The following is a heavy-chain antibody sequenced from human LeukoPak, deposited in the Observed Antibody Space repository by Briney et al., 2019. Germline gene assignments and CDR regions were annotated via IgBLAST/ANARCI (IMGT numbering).Heavy chain of an antibody. CDR3: ARSSSTSWTHYYYYGMDV. Sequence: ASVKVSCKASGYTFTSYDINWVRQATGQGLEWMGWMNPNSGNTGYAQKFQGRVTMTRNTSISTAYMELSSLRSEDTAVYYCARSSSTSWTHYYYYGMDVWGRGTTVTVSS. V-gene: IGHV1-8*01. J-gene: IGHJ6*02. D-gene: IGHD2-2*01. CDR1: GYTFTSYD. CDR2: MNPNSGNT.